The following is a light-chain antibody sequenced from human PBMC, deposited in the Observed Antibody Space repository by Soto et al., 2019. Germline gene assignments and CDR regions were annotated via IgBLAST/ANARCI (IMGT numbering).Light chain of an antibody. J-gene: IGKJ4*01. CDR3: QQYGTPPLT. V-gene: IGKV3-20*01. CDR2: AAS. CDR1: QTVSTSY. Sequence: EIVLTQSPGTLSLSPGERAALFCRASQTVSTSYLAWYQQRPGQAPRLLIYAASHRATGIPDRFRGSGSGTDFTLTINRLEPEDLAVYYCQQYGTPPLTFGGGTKVEI.